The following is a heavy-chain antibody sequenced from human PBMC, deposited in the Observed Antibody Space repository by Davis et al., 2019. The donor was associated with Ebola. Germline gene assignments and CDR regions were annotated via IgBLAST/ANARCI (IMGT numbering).Heavy chain of an antibody. Sequence: ESLKISCAASGFSVSSNYMSWIRQTPVRGLEWIGEIHHTGTPRYNPSLKSRVTVSLDTPKSQFSLKMTSVTVADTAVYYCVRGLHGDYAFDKWGQGALVTVSS. CDR2: IHHTGTP. D-gene: IGHD4-17*01. CDR1: GFSVSSNY. V-gene: IGHV4-34*01. J-gene: IGHJ4*02. CDR3: VRGLHGDYAFDK.